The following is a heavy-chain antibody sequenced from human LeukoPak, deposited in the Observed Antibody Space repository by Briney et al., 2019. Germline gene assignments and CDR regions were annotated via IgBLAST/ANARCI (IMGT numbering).Heavy chain of an antibody. Sequence: PSGTLSLTCAVSGGSISSSNWWSWVRQPPGKGLEWIGEIYHSGSTNYNPSLKSRVTISVGKSKNQFSLKLSSVTAADTAVYYCARGQGYSYGYEWFDPWGQGTLVTVSS. CDR1: GGSISSSNW. CDR2: IYHSGST. J-gene: IGHJ5*02. CDR3: ARGQGYSYGYEWFDP. V-gene: IGHV4-4*02. D-gene: IGHD5-18*01.